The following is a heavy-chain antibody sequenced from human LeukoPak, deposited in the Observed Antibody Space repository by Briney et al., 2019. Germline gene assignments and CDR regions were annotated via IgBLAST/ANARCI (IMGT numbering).Heavy chain of an antibody. J-gene: IGHJ4*02. Sequence: GGSLRLSCAASGFTFSSYAMSWVRQAPGKGLEWVSAISGSGGSTNYADSVKGRFTISRDNSKNTLYLQMNSLRAEDTAVYFCAKDLTMSLFTYNFDYWGQGTLVTVSS. V-gene: IGHV3-23*01. CDR3: AKDLTMSLFTYNFDY. CDR2: ISGSGGST. CDR1: GFTFSSYA. D-gene: IGHD4/OR15-4a*01.